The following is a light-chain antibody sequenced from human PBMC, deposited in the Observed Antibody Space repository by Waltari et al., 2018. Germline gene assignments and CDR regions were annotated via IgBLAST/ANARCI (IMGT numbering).Light chain of an antibody. CDR2: QDT. J-gene: IGLJ1*01. V-gene: IGLV3-1*01. CDR3: QAWDISTIV. CDR1: TLGETS. Sequence: SSDLTQPPSVSVSPGQTATVPCFGGTLGETSVSWYQQKPGQSPVLIIYQDTRRPSRIPGQFSGSKSGNTATLTISGAQSMDEADYYCQAWDISTIVFGSGTKVTVL.